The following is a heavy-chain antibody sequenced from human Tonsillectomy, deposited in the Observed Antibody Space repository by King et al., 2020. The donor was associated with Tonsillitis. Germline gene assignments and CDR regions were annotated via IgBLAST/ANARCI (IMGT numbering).Heavy chain of an antibody. J-gene: IGHJ4*02. V-gene: IGHV4-34*01. CDR1: GGSFSGYY. CDR3: ARVVVPAAIRR. CDR2: INHSGST. Sequence: VQLQQWGAGLLKPSETLSLTCAVYGGSFSGYYWSWIRQPPGKGLEWIGEINHSGSTNYNPSLKSRVTVSVDTSKNQFSLKLSSVTAADTAVYYCARVVVPAAIRRWGQGTLVTVSS. D-gene: IGHD2-2*01.